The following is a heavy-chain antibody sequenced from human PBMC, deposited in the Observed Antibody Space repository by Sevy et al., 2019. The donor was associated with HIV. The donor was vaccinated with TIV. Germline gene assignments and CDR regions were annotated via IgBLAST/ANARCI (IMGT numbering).Heavy chain of an antibody. CDR1: GYTFTSYD. V-gene: IGHV1-8*01. CDR2: MNPNSGNT. Sequence: ASVKVSCKASGYTFTSYDINWVRQATGQGLEWMGWMNPNSGNTGYAQKFQGRVTMTRNTSISTAYMELSSLRSEDTAVYYCARDQNDYSNDYYYSMDVWGNGTTVTLSS. D-gene: IGHD4-4*01. J-gene: IGHJ6*03. CDR3: ARDQNDYSNDYYYSMDV.